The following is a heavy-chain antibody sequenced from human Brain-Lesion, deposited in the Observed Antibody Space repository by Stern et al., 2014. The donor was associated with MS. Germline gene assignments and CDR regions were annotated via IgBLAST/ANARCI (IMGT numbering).Heavy chain of an antibody. V-gene: IGHV5-51*01. CDR1: GYSFTSYW. Sequence: EVQLLQSAAEVKKPGESLKISCKGSGYSFTSYWIRWVRQMPGKGPEWMGIIYPGDSDTRYSPSFQGQVAIPADKSISTAYLQWSSLKASDSAMYYCARRGPESGGIDYWGQGTLVTVSS. J-gene: IGHJ4*02. CDR3: ARRGPESGGIDY. D-gene: IGHD3-10*01. CDR2: IYPGDSDT.